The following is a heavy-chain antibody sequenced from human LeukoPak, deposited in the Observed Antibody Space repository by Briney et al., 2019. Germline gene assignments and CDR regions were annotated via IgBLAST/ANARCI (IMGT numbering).Heavy chain of an antibody. V-gene: IGHV3-23*01. CDR2: IGASGGTT. D-gene: IGHD6-13*01. J-gene: IGHJ4*02. CDR3: AKKIVAAGTGGFDY. CDR1: GFTFSSYA. Sequence: GGSLRLSCTASGFTFSSYAMYWVRQAPGKGLEWVSAIGASGGTTHYADSVKGRFTISRDNSKNTLYLQMNSLRAEDTAVYYCAKKIVAAGTGGFDYWGQGTLVTVSS.